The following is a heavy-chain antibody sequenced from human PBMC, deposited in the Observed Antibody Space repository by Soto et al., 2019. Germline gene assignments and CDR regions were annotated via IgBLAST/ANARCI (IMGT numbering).Heavy chain of an antibody. V-gene: IGHV4-59*01. J-gene: IGHJ5*02. D-gene: IGHD2-21*01. CDR3: ARLGAYYQSLDP. CDR2: IHYNGNT. Sequence: PSETLSLTCPVSGDSISSYSWSWIRQPPGKGLEWIGNIHYNGNTKYSPSLKSRVTMSVDTSKNHFSLKLISVTTADTAVYYCARLGAYYQSLDPWGPGTLVTVSS. CDR1: GDSISSYS.